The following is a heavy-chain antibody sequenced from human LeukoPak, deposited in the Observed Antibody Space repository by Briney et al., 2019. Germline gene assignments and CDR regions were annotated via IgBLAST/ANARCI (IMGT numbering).Heavy chain of an antibody. Sequence: PGGSLRLSCAASGVTFSNYAMTWVRQAPGKGLEWVSAISASGGSTYYADSVKVRFTISRDNSKNTLYLQMNSLRDEDTAIYSCAKNSVGGSYYPIDYWGQGTLVSVPS. J-gene: IGHJ4*02. V-gene: IGHV3-23*01. CDR1: GVTFSNYA. CDR3: AKNSVGGSYYPIDY. D-gene: IGHD1-26*01. CDR2: ISASGGST.